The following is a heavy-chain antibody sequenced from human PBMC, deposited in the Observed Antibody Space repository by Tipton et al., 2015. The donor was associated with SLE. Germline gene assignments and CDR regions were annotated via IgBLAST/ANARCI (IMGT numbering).Heavy chain of an antibody. D-gene: IGHD6-19*01. J-gene: IGHJ4*02. Sequence: TLSLTCTVSGGSVSSGSYYWSWIRQPPGKGLEWIGYIYYSGSTNYNPSLKSRVTISVDTSKNQFSLKLSSVTAADTAVYYCARGGDIAVAGTIDYWGQGTLVTVSS. CDR1: GGSVSSGSYY. V-gene: IGHV4-61*01. CDR2: IYYSGST. CDR3: ARGGDIAVAGTIDY.